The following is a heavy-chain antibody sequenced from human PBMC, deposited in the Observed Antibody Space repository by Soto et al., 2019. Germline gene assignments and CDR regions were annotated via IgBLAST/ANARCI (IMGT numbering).Heavy chain of an antibody. Sequence: PSETLSLTCAISGDSVSSNSAAWNWIRQSPSRGLEWLGRTYYRSKWYNDYAVSVKSRITINPDTSKNQFSLQLNSVTPEDTAVYYCARDWYSSGRPHDAFDIWGQGTMVTVSS. CDR2: TYYRSKWYN. CDR3: ARDWYSSGRPHDAFDI. D-gene: IGHD6-19*01. J-gene: IGHJ3*02. CDR1: GDSVSSNSAA. V-gene: IGHV6-1*01.